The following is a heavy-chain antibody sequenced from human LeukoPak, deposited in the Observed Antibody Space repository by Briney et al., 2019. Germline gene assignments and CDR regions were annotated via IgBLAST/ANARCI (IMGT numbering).Heavy chain of an antibody. J-gene: IGHJ3*02. V-gene: IGHV3-48*04. D-gene: IGHD3-3*01. CDR1: GFTFSSYS. CDR3: AREKKTEWTTGAFDM. Sequence: GGSLRLSCAASGFTFSSYSMNWVRQAPGKGLEWVSYISSSSSTIYYADSVKGRFTISRDNAKNSLYLQMNSLRAEDTAVYYCAREKKTEWTTGAFDMWGQGTMVTVSS. CDR2: ISSSSSTI.